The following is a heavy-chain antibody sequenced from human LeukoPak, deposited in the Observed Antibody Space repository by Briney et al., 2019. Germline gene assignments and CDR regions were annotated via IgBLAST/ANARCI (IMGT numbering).Heavy chain of an antibody. CDR2: MNPNSGNT. CDR1: GYTFTSYD. J-gene: IGHJ6*03. CDR3: ALRGYSYGSPYYYYYYMDV. D-gene: IGHD5-18*01. V-gene: IGHV1-8*01. Sequence: ASVKVSCKASGYTFTSYDINWVRQATGRGLEWMGWMNPNSGNTGYAQKFQGRVTMTRNTSISTAYMELSSLRSEDTAVYYCALRGYSYGSPYYYYYYMDVWGKGTTVTVSS.